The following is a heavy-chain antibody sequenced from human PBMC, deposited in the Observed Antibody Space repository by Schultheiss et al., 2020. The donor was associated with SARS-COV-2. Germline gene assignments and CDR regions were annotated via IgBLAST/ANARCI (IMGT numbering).Heavy chain of an antibody. CDR1: GFTFRSYA. CDR2: ISGSGGST. CDR3: ARGSSSWYVED. D-gene: IGHD6-13*01. J-gene: IGHJ4*02. V-gene: IGHV3-23*01. Sequence: GGSLRLSCAASGFTFRSYAMSWVRQAPGKGLEWVSAISGSGGSTYYADSVKGRFTISRDNSKNTLYLQMNSLRAEDTAVYYCARGSSSWYVEDWGQGTLVTVSS.